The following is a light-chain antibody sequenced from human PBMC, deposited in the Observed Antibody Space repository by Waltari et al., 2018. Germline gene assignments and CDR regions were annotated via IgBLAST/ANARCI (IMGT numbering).Light chain of an antibody. CDR1: QSVSKY. V-gene: IGKV3-20*01. Sequence: EIVLTQSPGTLSLSPGDRAILSCRASQSVSKYLAWYQQKPGQAPSLLIFGASSRATGSPDRFSGSGSGTDLSLTISRVEPEDFAVYYCQQYVSLPATFGQGTKVEIE. CDR3: QQYVSLPAT. J-gene: IGKJ1*01. CDR2: GAS.